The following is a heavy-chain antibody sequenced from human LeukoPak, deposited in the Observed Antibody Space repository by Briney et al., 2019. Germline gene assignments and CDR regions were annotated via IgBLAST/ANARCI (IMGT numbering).Heavy chain of an antibody. J-gene: IGHJ5*02. CDR3: ARMGAGSASYYNNWFDA. Sequence: GGSLRLSCVASGFTFSGYAMSWVRQAPGKGLEWVSVISDSAISTYYVDSVKGRFTISRDNSKNTLYLQMNGLGVEDTAVYYCARMGAGSASYYNNWFDAWGQGALVTVSS. CDR2: ISDSAIST. V-gene: IGHV3-23*01. CDR1: GFTFSGYA. D-gene: IGHD3-10*01.